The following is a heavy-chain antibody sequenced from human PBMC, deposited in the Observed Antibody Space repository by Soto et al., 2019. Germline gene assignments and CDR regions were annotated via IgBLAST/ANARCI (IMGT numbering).Heavy chain of an antibody. CDR3: AKKRGSDYYGSGSTLYYMDV. Sequence: EVQLLESGGGLVQPGGSARLSCAASGFTFSSYAMSWVRQAPGKGLEWVSAISGSGGSTYYADSVKGRFTISRDNSKNTLYLQMNSLRAEDTAVYYCAKKRGSDYYGSGSTLYYMDVWGKGTTVTVSS. CDR2: ISGSGGST. D-gene: IGHD3-10*01. CDR1: GFTFSSYA. J-gene: IGHJ6*03. V-gene: IGHV3-23*01.